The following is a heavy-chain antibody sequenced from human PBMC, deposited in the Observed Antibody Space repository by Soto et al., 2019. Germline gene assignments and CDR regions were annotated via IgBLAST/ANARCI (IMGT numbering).Heavy chain of an antibody. Sequence: EVQLVESGGGLVQPGGSLRLSCAASGFTFSSYDMHWVRQATGKGLEWVSAIGTAGDTYYPGSVKGRFTISRENAKNSLYLQMNSLRAGDTAVYYCARVSRRYFEWFFDYWGQGTLVTVSS. CDR1: GFTFSSYD. D-gene: IGHD3-9*01. CDR2: IGTAGDT. V-gene: IGHV3-13*01. CDR3: ARVSRRYFEWFFDY. J-gene: IGHJ4*02.